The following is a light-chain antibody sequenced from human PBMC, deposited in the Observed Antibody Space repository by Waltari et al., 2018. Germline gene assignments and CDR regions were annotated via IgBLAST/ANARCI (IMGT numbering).Light chain of an antibody. CDR1: ALPRQY. V-gene: IGLV3-25*03. CDR3: QSTDNSGTYVV. CDR2: KDT. Sequence: SYELTQPPSVSVSPGQTARITCSGDALPRQYSFWYQQRSGQAPVLLIYKDTERPSGIPERFSGSSSGTRVTLTISGVQAQDEADYDCQSTDNSGTYVVFGGGTKLTVL. J-gene: IGLJ2*01.